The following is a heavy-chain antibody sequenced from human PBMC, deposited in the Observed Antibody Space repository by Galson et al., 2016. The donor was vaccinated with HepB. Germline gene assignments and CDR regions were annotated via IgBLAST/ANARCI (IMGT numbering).Heavy chain of an antibody. D-gene: IGHD3-9*01. CDR2: STIKASGYST. V-gene: IGHV3-72*01. CDR1: GFSFSDRF. Sequence: SLRLSCAASGFSFSDRFMDWVRQAPGKGLEWVGRSTIKASGYSTEYAASVKGRFIISRDDSKNSLYLQMNSLKTEDTAVYYCRGYRYHYGMEVRGQGTTVTVSS. CDR3: RGYRYHYGMEV. J-gene: IGHJ6*02.